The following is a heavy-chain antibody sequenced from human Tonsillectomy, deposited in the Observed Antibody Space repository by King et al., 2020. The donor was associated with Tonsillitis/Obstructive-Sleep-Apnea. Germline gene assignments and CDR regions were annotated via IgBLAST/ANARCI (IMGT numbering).Heavy chain of an antibody. CDR3: ARGGSYLYGLLCY. J-gene: IGHJ4*02. D-gene: IGHD1-26*01. CDR2: INPNSGGT. Sequence: QLVQSGAEVKKPGASVKVSCKASGYTFTGYYMHWVRQAPGQGLEWMGWINPNSGGTNYAKKFQGWVTMTRDTSISTAYMELSRLRSDDTAVYYCARGGSYLYGLLCYWGQGTLVTVSS. CDR1: GYTFTGYY. V-gene: IGHV1-2*04.